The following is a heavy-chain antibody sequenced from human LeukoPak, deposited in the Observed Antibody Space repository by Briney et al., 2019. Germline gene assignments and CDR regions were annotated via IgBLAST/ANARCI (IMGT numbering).Heavy chain of an antibody. CDR2: ISWNSGSI. V-gene: IGHV3-9*01. CDR1: GFTFDDYA. D-gene: IGHD3-3*01. Sequence: GRSLRLSCAASGFTFDDYAMHWVRQAPGKGLEWVSGISWNSGSIGYADSVKGRFTISRDNAKNSLYLQMNSLRAEDTALYYCAKGGHYDFWSGYFDYWGQGTLVTVSS. CDR3: AKGGHYDFWSGYFDY. J-gene: IGHJ4*02.